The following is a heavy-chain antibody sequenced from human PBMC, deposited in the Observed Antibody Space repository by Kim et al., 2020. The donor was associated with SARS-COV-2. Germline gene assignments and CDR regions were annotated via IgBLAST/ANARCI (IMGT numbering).Heavy chain of an antibody. D-gene: IGHD3-22*01. CDR1: GYTVTNCY. J-gene: IGHJ1*01. V-gene: IGHV3-66*01. CDR2: ISSGGNK. Sequence: GGSLRLSCAASGYTVTNCYMGWVRQAPGKGLEWVSFISSGGNKIYAAYVEGRLIITCEHTTNNPHYLQNSIRAADTAAFYCATVVSYYDAGSFKNWGQGT. CDR3: ATVVSYYDAGSFKN.